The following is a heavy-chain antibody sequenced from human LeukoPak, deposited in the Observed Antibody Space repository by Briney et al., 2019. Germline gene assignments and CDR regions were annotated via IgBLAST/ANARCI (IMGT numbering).Heavy chain of an antibody. D-gene: IGHD2/OR15-2a*01. V-gene: IGHV4-34*01. CDR3: ARAVAYFIDAFDI. J-gene: IGHJ3*02. CDR2: INHSGST. Sequence: PSETLSLTCAVYGGSFSGYYWSWIRQPPGKGLEWIGEINHSGSTNYNPSLKSRVTISVDTSKNQFSLKLSSVTAADTAVYYCARAVAYFIDAFDIWGRGTMVTVSS. CDR1: GGSFSGYY.